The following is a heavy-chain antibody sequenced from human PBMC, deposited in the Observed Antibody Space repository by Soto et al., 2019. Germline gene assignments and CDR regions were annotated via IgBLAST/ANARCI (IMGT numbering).Heavy chain of an antibody. V-gene: IGHV1-18*01. CDR1: GYTFTDYG. CDR2: ISTYNGDT. CDR3: ARDNEGGYSAASPFDY. J-gene: IGHJ4*02. Sequence: QVQLVQSGGEVKKPGASVKVSCEASGYTFTDYGISWLRQAPGQGPEWMAWISTYNGDTKYAQKGQGRVTMTTDTYTTTGYMELRSLRFDDTAVYYCARDNEGGYSAASPFDYWGQGTLVTVSS. D-gene: IGHD5-18*01.